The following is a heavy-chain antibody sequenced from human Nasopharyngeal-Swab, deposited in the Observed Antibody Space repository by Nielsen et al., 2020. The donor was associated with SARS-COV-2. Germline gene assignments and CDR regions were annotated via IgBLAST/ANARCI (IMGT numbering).Heavy chain of an antibody. CDR1: GGSFNGYY. CDR3: ARGSTMNGYYGMDV. J-gene: IGHJ6*02. CDR2: INHSGST. D-gene: IGHD3-22*01. V-gene: IGHV4-34*01. Sequence: TLSLTCAVYGGSFNGYYWSWIRQSPGKGPECSGEINHSGSTNYNPSLKSRVTISVDTSKTQFSLKLSSVTAADTAVYYCARGSTMNGYYGMDVWGQGTTVTVSS.